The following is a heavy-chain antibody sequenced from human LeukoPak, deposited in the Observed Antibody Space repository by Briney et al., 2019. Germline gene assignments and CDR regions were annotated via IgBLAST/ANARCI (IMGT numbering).Heavy chain of an antibody. CDR3: ASMDIVVVPAVTDDAFDI. D-gene: IGHD2-2*03. CDR2: ISSSSSTI. J-gene: IGHJ3*02. CDR1: GFTFSSYS. Sequence: GGSLRLSCAASGFTFSSYSMNWVRQAPGKGLEWVSYISSSSSTIYYADSVEGRFTISRDNAKNSLYLQMNSLRAEDTAVYYCASMDIVVVPAVTDDAFDIWGQGTMVTVSS. V-gene: IGHV3-48*01.